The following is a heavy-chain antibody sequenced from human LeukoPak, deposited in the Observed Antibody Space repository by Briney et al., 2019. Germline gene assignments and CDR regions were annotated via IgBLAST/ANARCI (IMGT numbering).Heavy chain of an antibody. CDR3: AKDGSGISYDEIGYFDY. CDR2: IRNDGSNE. CDR1: GFIFTSYG. J-gene: IGHJ4*02. Sequence: GGSLRLSCAVSGFIFTSYGMHWVRQAPGKGLEWVAFIRNDGSNEYYADFGKGRFTIPRDNSKNTLYLQMNSLRIEDTAVYYCAKDGSGISYDEIGYFDYWGQGALVTVSS. D-gene: IGHD3-3*01. V-gene: IGHV3-30*02.